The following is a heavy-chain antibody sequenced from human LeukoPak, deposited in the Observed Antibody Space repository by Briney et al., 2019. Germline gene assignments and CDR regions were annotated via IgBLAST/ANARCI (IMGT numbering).Heavy chain of an antibody. CDR1: GFTFSSYS. CDR2: ISSSSSTI. V-gene: IGHV3-48*01. D-gene: IGHD3-3*01. J-gene: IGHJ4*02. CDR3: AREVPIFGVVIMDY. Sequence: PGGSLRLSCAASGFTFSSYSMNWVRQAPGKGLEWVSYISSSSSTIYYADSVKGRFTISRDNARNSLYLQMNSLRAEDTAVYYCAREVPIFGVVIMDYWGQGTLVTVSS.